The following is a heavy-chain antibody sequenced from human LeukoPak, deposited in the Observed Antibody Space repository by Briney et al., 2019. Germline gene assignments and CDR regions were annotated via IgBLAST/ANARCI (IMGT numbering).Heavy chain of an antibody. CDR1: GFIFSSYT. CDR3: ARDHGDYTSYFDY. Sequence: GGSLRLSCAASGFIFSSYTMNWVRQAPGKGLQWVSCISGSSSYIYYADSVKGRFTISRDNAKNSLYLQMNSLRAEDTAVYYCARDHGDYTSYFDYWGQGTLVTVSS. D-gene: IGHD4-17*01. J-gene: IGHJ4*02. CDR2: ISGSSSYI. V-gene: IGHV3-21*01.